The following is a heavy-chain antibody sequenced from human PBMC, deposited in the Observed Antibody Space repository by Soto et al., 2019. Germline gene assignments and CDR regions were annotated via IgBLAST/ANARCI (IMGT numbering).Heavy chain of an antibody. CDR2: IGTAGDT. CDR1: GFTFSSYD. J-gene: IGHJ3*02. Sequence: EVQLVESGGGLVQPGGSLRLSCAASGFTFSSYDMHGVRHATGKGLEWVSAIGTAGDTYYPGSVKGRFTISRENAKNSLCLQMNSLRAGDTAVYYCARDGSLIGASDIWGQGTMVTVSS. D-gene: IGHD2-21*01. CDR3: ARDGSLIGASDI. V-gene: IGHV3-13*04.